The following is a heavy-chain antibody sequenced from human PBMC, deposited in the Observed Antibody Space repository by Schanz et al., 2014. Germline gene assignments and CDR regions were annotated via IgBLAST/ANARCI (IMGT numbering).Heavy chain of an antibody. D-gene: IGHD2-8*02. Sequence: EVQLVESGGGLVQPGGSLRLSCAASGFTFSSYAMSWVRQAPGKGLEWLSVISASGGDTYYADSVKGRFTISRDNSKNTLYLQMSSLRAEDTAVYYCAKSLESCPGGRCSRGYFDYWGQGTLVTVSS. CDR1: GFTFSSYA. J-gene: IGHJ4*02. CDR2: ISASGGDT. V-gene: IGHV3-23*04. CDR3: AKSLESCPGGRCSRGYFDY.